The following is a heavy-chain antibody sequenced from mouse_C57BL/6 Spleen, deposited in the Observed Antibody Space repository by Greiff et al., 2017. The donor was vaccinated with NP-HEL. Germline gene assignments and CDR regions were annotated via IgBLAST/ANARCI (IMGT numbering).Heavy chain of an antibody. J-gene: IGHJ2*01. CDR2: IHPSDSDT. CDR3: ARGGVDYDFDY. D-gene: IGHD2-4*01. Sequence: QVQLQQPGAELVKPGASVKVYCKASGYTFTSYWMHWVKQRPGQGLEWIGRIHPSDSDTNYNGKFKGKATLTADKSSSTAYMQLSSLTSEDSAVYFCARGGVDYDFDYWGQGTTLTVSS. CDR1: GYTFTSYW. V-gene: IGHV1-74*01.